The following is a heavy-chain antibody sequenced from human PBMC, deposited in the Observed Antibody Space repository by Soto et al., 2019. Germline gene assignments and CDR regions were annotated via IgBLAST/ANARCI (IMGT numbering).Heavy chain of an antibody. CDR3: ARGYDILPGYYSCFDP. Sequence: SHTSSVTDGSISSYCWSWIMQPPGKGLEWIGYIYYSGSTNYNPSLKSRVTISVDTSKNQFSLKLSSVTAADTAAYYCARGYDILPGYYSCFDPRGQGTLVTVSS. CDR2: IYYSGST. D-gene: IGHD3-9*01. CDR1: DGSISSYC. J-gene: IGHJ5*02. V-gene: IGHV4-59*01.